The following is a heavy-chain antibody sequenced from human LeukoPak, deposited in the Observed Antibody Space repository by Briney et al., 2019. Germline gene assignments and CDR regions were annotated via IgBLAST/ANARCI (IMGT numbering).Heavy chain of an antibody. Sequence: GGSLRLSCAASGFTFSSYSMNWVRQAPGKGLEWVSYISSSSSTIYYADSVKGRFTISGDNAKNSLYLQMNSLRAEDTAVYYCARADCSSTSCYDDYYYGMDVWGQGTTVTVSS. D-gene: IGHD2-2*01. CDR3: ARADCSSTSCYDDYYYGMDV. CDR1: GFTFSSYS. J-gene: IGHJ6*02. CDR2: ISSSSSTI. V-gene: IGHV3-48*01.